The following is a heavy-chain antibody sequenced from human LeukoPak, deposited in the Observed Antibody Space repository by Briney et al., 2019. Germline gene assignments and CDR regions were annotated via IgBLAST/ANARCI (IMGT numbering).Heavy chain of an antibody. J-gene: IGHJ6*02. D-gene: IGHD3-10*01. V-gene: IGHV3-11*01. CDR2: ISGSATTT. CDR1: GFTFSDYY. CDR3: ARDMYYGSGTPMQYGMDV. Sequence: GGSLRLSCAASGFTFSDYYMSWILQPPGKGLEWVSFISGSATTTYYVDSVKGRFTLSRDNAKKSLYLQMKSLRAEVSAVYYLARDMYYGSGTPMQYGMDVWGPGTTVTVSS.